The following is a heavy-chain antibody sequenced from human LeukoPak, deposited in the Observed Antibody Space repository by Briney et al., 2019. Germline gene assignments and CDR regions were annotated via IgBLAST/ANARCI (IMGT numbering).Heavy chain of an antibody. CDR2: ISGSGGST. V-gene: IGHV3-23*01. D-gene: IGHD2-15*01. CDR1: GFTFSSYA. J-gene: IGHJ4*02. Sequence: PGGSLRLSCAASGFTFSSYAMSWVRQAPGKGLEWVSAISGSGGSTYYADSVKGRFTISRDNSKNTLYLQMNSLRAEDTAVYYCARMDCSGGSCYSSFFDYWGQGTLVTVSS. CDR3: ARMDCSGGSCYSSFFDY.